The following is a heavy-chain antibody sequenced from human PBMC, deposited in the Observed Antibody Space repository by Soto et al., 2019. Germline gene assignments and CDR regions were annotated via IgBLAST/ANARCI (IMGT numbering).Heavy chain of an antibody. V-gene: IGHV3-7*03. Sequence: GGSLRLSCVASGFSFSDYWMSWVRQAPGKGPEWVANIKFDGSEEQYVDSVRGRFSISRDNFRNSLFLQMNSLRAGDTAIYYCVKDGGYCSSATCYSPRNHYFDSWGQGTLVTSPQ. CDR2: IKFDGSEE. CDR3: VKDGGYCSSATCYSPRNHYFDS. J-gene: IGHJ4*02. CDR1: GFSFSDYW. D-gene: IGHD2-2*01.